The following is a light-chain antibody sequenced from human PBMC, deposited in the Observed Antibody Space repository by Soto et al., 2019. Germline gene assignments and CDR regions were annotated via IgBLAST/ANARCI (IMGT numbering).Light chain of an antibody. CDR2: DVS. Sequence: DIQMTQSPSTVSAYVGDSVTITCRASQSITTSMAWYQQRPGKAPKLLIYDVSSLQSGVPSRFSGSGSGTEVTLTISSLQPDDFATYYCQHYKMYSPWTFGQGTKVEIK. V-gene: IGKV1-5*01. CDR1: QSITTS. CDR3: QHYKMYSPWT. J-gene: IGKJ1*01.